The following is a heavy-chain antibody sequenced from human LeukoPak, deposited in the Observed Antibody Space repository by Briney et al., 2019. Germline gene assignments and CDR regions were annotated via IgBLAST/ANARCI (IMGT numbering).Heavy chain of an antibody. Sequence: EASVTVSCKASGYTFTSYGISWVRQAPGQGREWMGWISAYNGNTNYAQKLQGRVTMTTDTSTSTAYMELRSLRSDDTAVYYCASPSGSYPEDAFDIWGQGTMVTVSS. V-gene: IGHV1-18*04. J-gene: IGHJ3*02. CDR1: GYTFTSYG. CDR3: ASPSGSYPEDAFDI. CDR2: ISAYNGNT. D-gene: IGHD1-26*01.